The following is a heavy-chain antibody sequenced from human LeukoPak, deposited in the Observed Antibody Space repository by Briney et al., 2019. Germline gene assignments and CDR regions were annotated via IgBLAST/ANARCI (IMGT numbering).Heavy chain of an antibody. V-gene: IGHV3-7*01. CDR2: IKQDGSEK. CDR1: GFTFSSYW. Sequence: GGSLRLFCAASGFTFSSYWMSWVRQAPGKGLEWVANIKQDGSEKYYVDSAKGRFTISRDNAKNSLYLQMNSLRAEDTAVYYCARRDIVATNYGGDFDYWGQGTLVSVSS. CDR3: ARRDIVATNYGGDFDY. J-gene: IGHJ4*02. D-gene: IGHD5-12*01.